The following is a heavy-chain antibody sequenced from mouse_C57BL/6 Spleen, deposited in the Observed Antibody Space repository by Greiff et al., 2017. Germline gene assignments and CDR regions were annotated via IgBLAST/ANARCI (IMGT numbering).Heavy chain of an antibody. CDR3: ARRGDYYGSSHWYFDV. CDR2: ILPGSGST. Sequence: VQLQQSGAELMKPGASVKLSCKATGYTFTGYWIEWVKQRPGHGLEWIGEILPGSGSTNYNEKFKGKATFTADTSSNTAYMQLSSLTTEDSAIYYCARRGDYYGSSHWYFDVWGTGTTVTVSS. J-gene: IGHJ1*03. CDR1: GYTFTGYW. D-gene: IGHD1-1*01. V-gene: IGHV1-9*01.